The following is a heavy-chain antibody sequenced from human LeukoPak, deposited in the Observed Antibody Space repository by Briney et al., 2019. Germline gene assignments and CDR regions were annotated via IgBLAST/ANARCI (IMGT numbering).Heavy chain of an antibody. J-gene: IGHJ6*03. D-gene: IGHD2-8*01. CDR2: IDTSGST. V-gene: IGHV4-61*02. Sequence: SETLSLTCTVSGGSISSGSYYWSWIRQPAGQGLEWIGRIDTSGSTNYNPSLKSRVTISVDTSKNQFSLKLSSVTAADTAVYYCARRGVYYYYMDVWGKGTTVTVSS. CDR1: GGSISSGSYY. CDR3: ARRGVYYYYMDV.